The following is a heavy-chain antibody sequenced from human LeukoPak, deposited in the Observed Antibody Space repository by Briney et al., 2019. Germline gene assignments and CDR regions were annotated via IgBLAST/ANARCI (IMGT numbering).Heavy chain of an antibody. J-gene: IGHJ4*02. D-gene: IGHD5-24*01. CDR3: ARGGGDGYNKNGALDY. Sequence: ASVKVSCKTSGYTFTSYGITWVRQAPGQGLEWMGWISAYNGNTNYAQKLQGRVTMTTDTSTSTAYMELRSLRSDDTAVYYCARGGGDGYNKNGALDYWGQGTLVTVSS. V-gene: IGHV1-18*01. CDR2: ISAYNGNT. CDR1: GYTFTSYG.